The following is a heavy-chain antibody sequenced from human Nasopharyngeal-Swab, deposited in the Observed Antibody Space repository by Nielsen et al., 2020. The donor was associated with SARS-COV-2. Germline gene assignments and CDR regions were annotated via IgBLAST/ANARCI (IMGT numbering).Heavy chain of an antibody. CDR2: INPYSGDT. D-gene: IGHD3-10*01. CDR1: GYTFTDYY. CDR3: AREPDMVRGITLFDY. Sequence: ASVKVSCKTSGYTFTDYYIHWVRQVPGQGLEWVGCINPYSGDTKYAHKFKGRVTVTRDTSISTAYMELSRLRSDDTAVYYCAREPDMVRGITLFDYWGQGTLVTVSS. J-gene: IGHJ4*02. V-gene: IGHV1-2*07.